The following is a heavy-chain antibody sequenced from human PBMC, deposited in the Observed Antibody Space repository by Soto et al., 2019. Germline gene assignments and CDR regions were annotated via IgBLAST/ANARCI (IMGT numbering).Heavy chain of an antibody. CDR2: INSDSGGT. CDR3: ARCSGVSCYDNWFNP. V-gene: IGHV1-2*02. D-gene: IGHD2-15*01. Sequence: ASVKVSCKASGYTFTGYYMHWVRQAPGQGLEWMGWINSDSGGTKYAQKFQGRVTMTRDTSISTAYMELRRLRSDDTAVYYCARCSGVSCYDNWFNPWGQGTLVTVCS. CDR1: GYTFTGYY. J-gene: IGHJ5*02.